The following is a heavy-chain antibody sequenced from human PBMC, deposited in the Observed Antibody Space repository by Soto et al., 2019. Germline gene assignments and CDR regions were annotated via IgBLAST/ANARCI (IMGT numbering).Heavy chain of an antibody. Sequence: SETLSLTCSLSGGSINSSDHFWGWIRQPPGKGLEWIGSVYYTETTYYNPSFKSPVTISVETSRNTFSLKVNSVTAADTGIYYCARQRVLSTNMFITSFDPWGQGTLVTVSS. CDR1: GGSINSSDHF. D-gene: IGHD3-10*02. CDR3: ARQRVLSTNMFITSFDP. J-gene: IGHJ5*02. V-gene: IGHV4-39*01. CDR2: VYYTETT.